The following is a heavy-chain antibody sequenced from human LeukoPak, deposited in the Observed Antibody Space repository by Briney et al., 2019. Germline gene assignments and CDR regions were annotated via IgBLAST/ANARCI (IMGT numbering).Heavy chain of an antibody. J-gene: IGHJ4*02. CDR2: INHSGST. D-gene: IGHD2-2*02. Sequence: SETLSLTCAVYGGSFSGYYWSWIRQPPGKGLEWIEEINHSGSTNYNPSLKSRVTISVDTSKNQFSLKLSSVTAADTAVYYCARERAKKRGYCSSTSCYTRERCFDYWGQGTLVTVSS. V-gene: IGHV4-34*01. CDR1: GGSFSGYY. CDR3: ARERAKKRGYCSSTSCYTRERCFDY.